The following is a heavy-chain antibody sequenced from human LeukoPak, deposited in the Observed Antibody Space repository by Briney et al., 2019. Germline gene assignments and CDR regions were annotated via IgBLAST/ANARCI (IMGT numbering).Heavy chain of an antibody. CDR1: GFTFSSYA. D-gene: IGHD3-10*01. V-gene: IGHV3-23*01. Sequence: PGGSLRLSCAASGFTFSSYAMSWVRQAPGKGLEWVSAISGSGGSTYYADSVKGRFTISRDNSKNTLYLQMNSLRAEDAAVYYCAKAESDYYGSGSSFDYWGQGTLVTVSS. CDR3: AKAESDYYGSGSSFDY. J-gene: IGHJ4*02. CDR2: ISGSGGST.